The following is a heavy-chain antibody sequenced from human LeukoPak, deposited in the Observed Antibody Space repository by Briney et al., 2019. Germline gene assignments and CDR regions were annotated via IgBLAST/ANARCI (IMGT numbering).Heavy chain of an antibody. CDR3: ARHVYCTNGICSDY. CDR2: LYYSGST. CDR1: GGSITNYY. J-gene: IGHJ4*02. D-gene: IGHD2-8*01. V-gene: IGHV4-59*08. Sequence: SETLSLTCTVSGGSITNYYWSWIRQPPGRGLEWIGYLYYSGSTNYNPSLKSRVTMSVDTSKNQFSLKLSSVTAADTAVYYCARHVYCTNGICSDYWGQGTLVTVSS.